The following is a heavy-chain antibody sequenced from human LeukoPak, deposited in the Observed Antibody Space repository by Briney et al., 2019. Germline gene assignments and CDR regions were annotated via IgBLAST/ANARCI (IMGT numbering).Heavy chain of an antibody. CDR2: INHRGST. J-gene: IGHJ6*02. CDR1: GGSFSGYY. CDR3: ARKRWLQYYYYGMDV. D-gene: IGHD5-24*01. V-gene: IGHV4-34*01. Sequence: SETLSLTCAVYGGSFSGYYWSWIRQPPGKGLEWIGEINHRGSTNYNPSLKSRVTISVDTSKNQFSLKLSSVTAADTAVYYCARKRWLQYYYYGMDVWGQGTTATVSS.